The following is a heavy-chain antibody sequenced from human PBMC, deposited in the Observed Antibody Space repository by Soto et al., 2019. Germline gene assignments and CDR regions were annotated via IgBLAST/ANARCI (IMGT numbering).Heavy chain of an antibody. V-gene: IGHV1-18*01. CDR3: ARDIAVAGNDAFDI. J-gene: IGHJ3*02. D-gene: IGHD6-19*01. Sequence: ALVTLARKASGYTFPSYGVSWVRQAPGQGLEWMGWISAYNGNTNYAQKLQGRVTMTTDTSTSTAYMELRSLRSDDTAVYYCARDIAVAGNDAFDIWGQGTMVTVSS. CDR1: GYTFPSYG. CDR2: ISAYNGNT.